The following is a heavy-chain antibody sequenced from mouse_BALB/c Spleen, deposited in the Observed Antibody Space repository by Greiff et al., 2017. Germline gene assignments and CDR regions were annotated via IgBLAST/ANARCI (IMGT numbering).Heavy chain of an antibody. V-gene: IGHV5-4*02. CDR3: ARSLLYYGSSYGHAMDY. CDR2: ISDGSSYT. Sequence: EVKLVEPGGGLVKPGGSLKLSCAASGFTFSDYYMYWVRQTPEKRLEWVATISDGSSYTYYPDSVKGRFTISRDNAKNNLYLQLSSLKSEDTAMYYCARSLLYYGSSYGHAMDYWGQGTSVTVSS. J-gene: IGHJ4*01. CDR1: GFTFSDYY. D-gene: IGHD1-1*01.